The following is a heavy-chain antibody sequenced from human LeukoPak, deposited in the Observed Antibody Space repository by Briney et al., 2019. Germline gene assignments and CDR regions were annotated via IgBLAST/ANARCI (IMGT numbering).Heavy chain of an antibody. CDR2: VKCKTDGGTT. CDR1: GFTFSNAW. J-gene: IGHJ4*02. D-gene: IGHD2-2*03. Sequence: PGGSLRLSCTASGFTFSNAWMRWVRQAPGKGLEWVGRVKCKTDGGTTDYAVPVKGRFTISRDDLKNTLYLRMNSLKTEDTGVYYCTTSGAHGSFDYWGQGTLVTVSS. CDR3: TTSGAHGSFDY. V-gene: IGHV3-15*01.